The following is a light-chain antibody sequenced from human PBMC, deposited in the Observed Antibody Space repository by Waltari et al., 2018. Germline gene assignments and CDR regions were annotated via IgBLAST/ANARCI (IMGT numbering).Light chain of an antibody. CDR2: EVS. CDR1: SSDVGGYNY. CDR3: SSYTSSSTVV. J-gene: IGLJ2*01. V-gene: IGLV2-14*01. Sequence: QSALTQPASVSGSPGQSITISCTGTSSDVGGYNYVSWYQQHPGKAPKLMIYEVSNRPAWVSNRFSCSKSGDTASLTISGLQAEDEAHYYCSSYTSSSTVVFGGGTKLTVL.